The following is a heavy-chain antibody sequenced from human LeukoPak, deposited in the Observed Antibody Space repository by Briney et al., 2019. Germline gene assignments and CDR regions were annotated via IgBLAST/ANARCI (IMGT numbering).Heavy chain of an antibody. D-gene: IGHD5-24*01. J-gene: IGHJ4*02. CDR3: VRDNAAADGALDY. CDR2: IWYDGSNR. Sequence: GRSLRLSCVASGFTFSSHGMHWVRKPPAKGRNGLAVIWYDGSNRYYPDSVKGRFTISRDNSKNTLFLQMDSLRVDDTAVYYCVRDNAAADGALDYWGQGSLVTVSS. V-gene: IGHV3-33*01. CDR1: GFTFSSHG.